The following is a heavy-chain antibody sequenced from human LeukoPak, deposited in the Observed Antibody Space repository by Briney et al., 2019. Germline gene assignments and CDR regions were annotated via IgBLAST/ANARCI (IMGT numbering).Heavy chain of an antibody. CDR3: AREGLAAAGNDY. V-gene: IGHV1-69*04. CDR1: GGTFSSYA. Sequence: SVRVSCTASGGTFSSYAISWVRQAPGQGLEWMGRIIPILGIANYAQRFQGRVTITADKSTSTAYMELSSLRSEDTAVYYCAREGLAAAGNDYWGQGTLVTVSS. CDR2: IIPILGIA. J-gene: IGHJ4*02. D-gene: IGHD6-13*01.